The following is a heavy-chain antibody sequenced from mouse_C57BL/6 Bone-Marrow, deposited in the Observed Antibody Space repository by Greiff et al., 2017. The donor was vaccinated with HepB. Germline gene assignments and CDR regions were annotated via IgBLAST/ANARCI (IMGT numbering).Heavy chain of an antibody. J-gene: IGHJ1*03. CDR3: AREGSSYGYFDV. CDR1: GYTFTGYW. Sequence: QVQLQQPGAELMKPGASVKLSCKATGYTFTGYWIEWVKQRPGHGLEWIGEILPGSGCTNYNEKFKGKATFTADTSSNTAYMQLSSLTTEDSAIYYCAREGSSYGYFDVWGTGTTVTVSS. D-gene: IGHD1-1*01. CDR2: ILPGSGCT. V-gene: IGHV1-9*01.